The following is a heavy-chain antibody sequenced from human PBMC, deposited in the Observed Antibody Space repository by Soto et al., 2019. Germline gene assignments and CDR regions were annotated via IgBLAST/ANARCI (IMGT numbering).Heavy chain of an antibody. CDR3: ARDPSYYYDSSGYYGMDV. Sequence: QVQLVESGGGVVQPGRSLRLSCAASGFTFSSYTMHWVRQAPGKGLEWVAVISYDGSNKYYADSVKGRFTISRDNSKNTLYLQMISLRAEDTAVYYCARDPSYYYDSSGYYGMDVWGQGTTVTVSS. D-gene: IGHD3-22*01. V-gene: IGHV3-30-3*01. CDR1: GFTFSSYT. J-gene: IGHJ6*02. CDR2: ISYDGSNK.